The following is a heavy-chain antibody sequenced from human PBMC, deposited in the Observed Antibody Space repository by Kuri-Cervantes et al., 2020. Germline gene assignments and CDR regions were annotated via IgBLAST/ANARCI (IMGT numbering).Heavy chain of an antibody. CDR3: ARGRNYGDYIPTVDWYFDL. Sequence: GGSLRLSCVGSGFTFGDYTINWFRQAPGKTLEWVAFIQDDGSDKYYPESVRGRFTISRDNSKNSLHLQMNSLRAEDTAVYYCARGRNYGDYIPTVDWYFDLWGRGTLVTVSS. CDR2: IQDDGSDK. J-gene: IGHJ2*01. CDR1: GFTFGDYT. V-gene: IGHV3-30*07. D-gene: IGHD4-17*01.